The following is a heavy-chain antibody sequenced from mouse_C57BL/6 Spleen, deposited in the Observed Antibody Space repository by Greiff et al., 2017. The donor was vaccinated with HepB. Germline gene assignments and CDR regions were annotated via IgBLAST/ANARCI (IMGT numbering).Heavy chain of an antibody. V-gene: IGHV1-59*01. Sequence: VQLQQPGAELVRPGTSVKLSCKASGYTFTSYWMHWVKQRPGQGLEWIGVIDPSDSYTNYNQKFKGKATLTVDTSSSTAYMQLSSLTSEDSAVYYCARGNGSSPYYFDYWGQGTTLTVSS. CDR3: ARGNGSSPYYFDY. CDR2: IDPSDSYT. CDR1: GYTFTSYW. J-gene: IGHJ2*01. D-gene: IGHD1-1*01.